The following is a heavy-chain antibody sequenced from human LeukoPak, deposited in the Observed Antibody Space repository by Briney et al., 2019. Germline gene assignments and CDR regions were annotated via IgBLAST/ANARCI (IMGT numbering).Heavy chain of an antibody. CDR1: GYTFTGYY. D-gene: IGHD6-13*01. Sequence: ASVKVSCKASGYTFTGYYMHWVRQAPGQGLEWMGWINPNSGGTNYAQKFQGRVTMTRDTSISTAYMELSRLRSDDTAVYYCARPIPYSSSWYPHGWFDPWGQGTLVTVSS. V-gene: IGHV1-2*02. J-gene: IGHJ5*02. CDR2: INPNSGGT. CDR3: ARPIPYSSSWYPHGWFDP.